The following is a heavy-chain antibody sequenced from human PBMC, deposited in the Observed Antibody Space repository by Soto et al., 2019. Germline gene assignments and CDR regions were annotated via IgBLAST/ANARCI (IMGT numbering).Heavy chain of an antibody. CDR3: ARHRSNSSGWYSSDY. CDR1: GGSISSSSYY. D-gene: IGHD6-19*01. Sequence: SETLSLTCTVSGGSISSSSYYWGWIRQPPGKGLEWIGSIYYSGSTYYNPSLKSRVTISVDTSKNQFSLKLSSVTAADTAVYYCARHRSNSSGWYSSDYWGQGTLVTV. V-gene: IGHV4-39*01. CDR2: IYYSGST. J-gene: IGHJ4*02.